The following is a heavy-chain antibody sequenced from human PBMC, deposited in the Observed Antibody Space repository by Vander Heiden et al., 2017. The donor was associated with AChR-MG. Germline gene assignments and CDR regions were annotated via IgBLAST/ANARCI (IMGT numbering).Heavy chain of an antibody. D-gene: IGHD3-3*01. CDR3: ARTPVDCWSGYPRFDP. V-gene: IGHV4-59*01. J-gene: IGHJ5*02. Sequence: PGKGLEWIGYIYYSGSTNYNPSLKSRVTISVDTSKKQCSLKLSSVTAAETAVYYCARTPVDCWSGYPRFDPWGQGTLVTVSS. CDR2: IYYSGST.